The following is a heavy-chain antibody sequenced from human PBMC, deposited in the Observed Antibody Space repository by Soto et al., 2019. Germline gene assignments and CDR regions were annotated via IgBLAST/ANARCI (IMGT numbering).Heavy chain of an antibody. CDR1: GFTFSSYG. CDR2: ISGSGRHT. Sequence: EVQLLESGGGLVQPGGSLRLSCAASGFTFSSYGMSWVRQVSGKGLEWVAAISGSGRHTYYADSVKGRFTVSRDNSKNTLYLQIDCLRADDTAVYYCAKDRGVLGGVAGMMDFWRQGTLVTVSS. CDR3: AKDRGVLGGVAGMMDF. V-gene: IGHV3-23*01. D-gene: IGHD6-19*01. J-gene: IGHJ4*02.